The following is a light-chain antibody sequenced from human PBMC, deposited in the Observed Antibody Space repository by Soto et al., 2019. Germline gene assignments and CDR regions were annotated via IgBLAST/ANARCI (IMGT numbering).Light chain of an antibody. CDR2: EGT. CDR1: SSDIGAYDY. CDR3: CSYAGGTTWV. Sequence: QSALTQPASLSGSPGQSITISCTGTSSDIGAYDYVSWFQQHPGKAPKLMIFEGTKRPSGVSDRFSASKSGYTASLTISGLRAEDEANYYCCSYAGGTTWVFGGGTKLTVL. J-gene: IGLJ3*02. V-gene: IGLV2-23*01.